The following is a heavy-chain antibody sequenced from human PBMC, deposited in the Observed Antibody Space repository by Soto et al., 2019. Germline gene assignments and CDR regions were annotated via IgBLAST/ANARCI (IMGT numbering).Heavy chain of an antibody. J-gene: IGHJ4*02. CDR3: AKDRPSKTTVIKVPDY. D-gene: IGHD4-17*01. CDR1: GFTFSSYG. V-gene: IGHV3-30*18. CDR2: ISYDGSNK. Sequence: LRLSCAASGFTFSSYGMHWVRQAPGKGLEWVAVISYDGSNKYYADSVKGRFTISRDNSKNTLYLQMNSLRAEDTAVYYCAKDRPSKTTVIKVPDYWGQGTLVTVSS.